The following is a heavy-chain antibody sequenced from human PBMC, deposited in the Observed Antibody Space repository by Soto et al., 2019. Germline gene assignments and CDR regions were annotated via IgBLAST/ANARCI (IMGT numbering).Heavy chain of an antibody. CDR2: INPNSGDT. CDR3: ARGSRIAVAGNPFSDY. D-gene: IGHD6-19*01. J-gene: IGHJ4*02. CDR1: GYIFTGYY. V-gene: IGHV1-2*04. Sequence: ASVKVSCKASGYIFTGYYIHWVRQAPGQGLEWMGWINPNSGDTNYAQKFQGWVTMTRDTSISTAYMELSRLTFDDTAVYYCARGSRIAVAGNPFSDYWGQGTLVTV.